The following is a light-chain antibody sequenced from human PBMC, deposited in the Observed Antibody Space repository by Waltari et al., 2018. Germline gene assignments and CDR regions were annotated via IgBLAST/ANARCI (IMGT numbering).Light chain of an antibody. CDR1: QSVSSY. CDR2: DAS. J-gene: IGKJ5*01. CDR3: QQRSKWPPSIT. Sequence: EIVLTQSPATLSLPPGERATPPCRASQSVSSYLAWYQQKPGQAPRLLIYDASNRATGIPARFSGSGSGTDFTLSISSLEPEDFAVYYCQQRSKWPPSITFGQGTRLEIK. V-gene: IGKV3-11*01.